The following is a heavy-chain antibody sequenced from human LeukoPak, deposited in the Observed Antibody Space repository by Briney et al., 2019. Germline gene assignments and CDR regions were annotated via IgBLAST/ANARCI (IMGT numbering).Heavy chain of an antibody. CDR3: ARDQLSRITMIVGAFDI. J-gene: IGHJ3*02. D-gene: IGHD3-22*01. V-gene: IGHV1-69*05. CDR1: GGTFSSYA. Sequence: GASVKVSCKASGGTFSSYAISWVRQAPGQGLEWMGGIIPIFGTANYAQKFQGRVTITTDESTSTAYMELSSLRSEDTAVYYCARDQLSRITMIVGAFDIWGQGTMVTVSS. CDR2: IIPIFGTA.